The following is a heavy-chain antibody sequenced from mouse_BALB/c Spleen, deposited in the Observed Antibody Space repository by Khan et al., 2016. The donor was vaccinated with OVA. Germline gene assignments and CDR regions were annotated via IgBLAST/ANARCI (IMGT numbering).Heavy chain of an antibody. V-gene: IGHV5-9-3*01. CDR1: GFTFSSYA. CDR3: ARSPYGNFAY. D-gene: IGHD2-1*01. CDR2: ISSYGDYT. J-gene: IGHJ3*01. Sequence: EVELVESGGGLVKPGGSLKLSCAASGFTFSSYAMSWVRQTPEKRVEWVATISSYGDYTYYPDNVTGRFTISRDNAKNTLYLQMSSLRSEDTAMYYCARSPYGNFAYWGQGTLVTVSA.